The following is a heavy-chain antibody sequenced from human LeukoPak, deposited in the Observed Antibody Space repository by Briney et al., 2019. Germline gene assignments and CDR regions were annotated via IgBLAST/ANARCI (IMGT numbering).Heavy chain of an antibody. CDR1: GFTFSSYG. Sequence: GGSLRLSCAASGFTFSSYGMHWVRQAPGKGLEWVAFIRYDGSNKYYADSVKGRFTISRDNSKNTLYLQMNSLRAEDTAVYYCAKERDTAMVTIDYWGQGTLVTASS. V-gene: IGHV3-30*02. J-gene: IGHJ4*02. CDR3: AKERDTAMVTIDY. D-gene: IGHD5-18*01. CDR2: IRYDGSNK.